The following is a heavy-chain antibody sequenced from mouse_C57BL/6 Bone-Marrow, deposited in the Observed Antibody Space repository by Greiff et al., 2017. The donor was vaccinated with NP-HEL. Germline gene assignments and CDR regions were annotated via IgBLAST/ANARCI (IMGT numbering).Heavy chain of an antibody. V-gene: IGHV1-72*01. CDR1: GYTFTSYW. Sequence: QVQLQQPGAELVKPGASVKLSCKASGYTFTSYWMHWVQQRPGRGLEWIGRIDPNSGGTKYNEKFKSKATLTVDKPSSTAYMQLSSLTSEDSAVYYCARSWLLRLYYAMDYWGQGTSVTVSS. J-gene: IGHJ4*01. CDR2: IDPNSGGT. D-gene: IGHD2-3*01. CDR3: ARSWLLRLYYAMDY.